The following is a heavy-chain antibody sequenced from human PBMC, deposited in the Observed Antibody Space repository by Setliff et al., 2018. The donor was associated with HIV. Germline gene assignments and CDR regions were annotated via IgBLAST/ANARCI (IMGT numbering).Heavy chain of an antibody. Sequence: GASVKVSCKASGYTLTTHAMHWVRQAPGQSLEWMGWINAGNGNTKYSQKFQGRVTITRDTSARTAYMDLTSLRSEDTAVYYCARGSSGWPYYFDYWGQGTLVT. V-gene: IGHV1-3*01. CDR2: INAGNGNT. J-gene: IGHJ4*02. CDR1: GYTLTTHA. CDR3: ARGSSGWPYYFDY. D-gene: IGHD6-19*01.